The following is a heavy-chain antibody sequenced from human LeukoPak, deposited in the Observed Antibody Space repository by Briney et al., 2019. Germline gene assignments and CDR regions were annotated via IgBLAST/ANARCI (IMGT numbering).Heavy chain of an antibody. CDR3: AKVPRITLIVVVMMEYYFDY. Sequence: HAGGSLRLSCAASGFTFSSYWMSWVRQAPGKGLEWVSYISSSSSTIYYADSVKGRFTISRDNAKNSLYLQMNSLRDEDTAVYYCAKVPRITLIVVVMMEYYFDYWGQGTLVTVSS. V-gene: IGHV3-48*02. CDR1: GFTFSSYW. J-gene: IGHJ4*02. D-gene: IGHD3-22*01. CDR2: ISSSSSTI.